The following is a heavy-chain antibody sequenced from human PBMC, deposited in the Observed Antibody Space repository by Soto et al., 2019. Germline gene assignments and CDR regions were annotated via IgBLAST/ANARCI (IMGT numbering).Heavy chain of an antibody. V-gene: IGHV3-23*01. CDR2: ISGSGGST. J-gene: IGHJ3*02. Sequence: PVGSLRLSCAASGFTFSSYAMSWVRQAPGKGLEWVSAISGSGGSTYYADSVKGRFTISRDNSKNTLYLQMNSLRAEDTAVYYCGGENIVGADAFDIWGQGTMVTVSS. CDR1: GFTFSSYA. CDR3: GGENIVGADAFDI. D-gene: IGHD1-26*01.